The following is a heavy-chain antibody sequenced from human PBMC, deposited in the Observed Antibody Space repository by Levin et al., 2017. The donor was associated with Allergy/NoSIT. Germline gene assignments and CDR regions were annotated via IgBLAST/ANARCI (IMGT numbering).Heavy chain of an antibody. J-gene: IGHJ4*02. V-gene: IGHV3-7*01. Sequence: QAGGSLRLSCAASGFSFSGNWMSWVRQAPGKGLEWVANIKQDGSDKYYVDSVKGRFTISRDNTKNSLYLQMNSLRAEDTAVYYCVGQYSLKWLMYYWGQGALVTVSS. CDR2: IKQDGSDK. CDR1: GFSFSGNW. D-gene: IGHD3-3*01. CDR3: VGQYSLKWLMYY.